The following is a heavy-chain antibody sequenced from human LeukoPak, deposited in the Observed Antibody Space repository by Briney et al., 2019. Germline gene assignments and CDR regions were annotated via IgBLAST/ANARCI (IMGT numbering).Heavy chain of an antibody. CDR3: ARGGRDSYGPLARFDY. D-gene: IGHD5-18*01. Sequence: GSLRLSCAASGFTFSSYEMNWIRQPPGKGLEWIGEINHSGSTNYNPSLKSRVTISVDTSKNQFSLKLSSVTAADTAVYYCARGGRDSYGPLARFDYWGQGTLVTVSS. V-gene: IGHV4-34*01. CDR1: GFTFSSYE. J-gene: IGHJ4*02. CDR2: INHSGST.